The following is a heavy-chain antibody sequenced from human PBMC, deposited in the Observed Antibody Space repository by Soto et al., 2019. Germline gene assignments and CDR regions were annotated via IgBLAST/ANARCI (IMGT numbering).Heavy chain of an antibody. CDR3: AILDFGDYLLSYGVDV. J-gene: IGHJ6*02. CDR1: GFPFRGYE. CDR2: ITRSSDAI. V-gene: IGHV3-48*03. D-gene: IGHD4-17*01. Sequence: VQLVESGGALVHPGGSLRLSCAVSGFPFRGYEMNWVRQAPGKGPEWVSYITRSSDAIYYEASVKGRFTVSRDNAKNSLYLEMNSLRAEDTAVYYCAILDFGDYLLSYGVDVWGQGTTVTVSS.